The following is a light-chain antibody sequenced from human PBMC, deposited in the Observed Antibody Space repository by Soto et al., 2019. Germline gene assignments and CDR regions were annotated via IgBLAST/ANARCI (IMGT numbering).Light chain of an antibody. Sequence: SALTQPPPASGSPGQRVTISCFGRGSHFGSTFVYWYQHPPGTAPKLVIYRNGQRPSGVPDRFSGSKSGTSASLAISGLQSEDEADYYFAGWDDSLSGYVIRSGTKSPS. J-gene: IGLJ1*01. V-gene: IGLV1-47*01. CDR3: AGWDDSLSGYV. CDR1: GSHFGSTF. CDR2: RNG.